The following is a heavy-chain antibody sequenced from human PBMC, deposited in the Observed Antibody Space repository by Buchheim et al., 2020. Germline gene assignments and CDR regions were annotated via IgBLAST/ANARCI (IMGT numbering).Heavy chain of an antibody. D-gene: IGHD4-17*01. Sequence: EVQLVESGGGLVKPGGSLRLSCAASGFTFSSYSMNWVRQAQGKGLEWVSSISSSSSYIYYADSVKGRFTISRDNAKNSLYLQMNSLRAEDTAVYYCAREHGDSTTHHYYYYYGMEVWGQGTT. CDR1: GFTFSSYS. V-gene: IGHV3-21*01. CDR2: ISSSSSYI. CDR3: AREHGDSTTHHYYYYYGMEV. J-gene: IGHJ6*01.